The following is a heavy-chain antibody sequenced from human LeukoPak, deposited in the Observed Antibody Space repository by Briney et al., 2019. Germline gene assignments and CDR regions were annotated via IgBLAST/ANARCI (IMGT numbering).Heavy chain of an antibody. Sequence: GASVKVSCKASGYTFTSYDVNWVRQATGQGLEWMGWMNPNNSKTGYAQKFQGRVTMTRDTSISTAYMELSSLRSEDTAVYYCATGLNTPNDFWGQGTLVTVSS. CDR2: MNPNNSKT. D-gene: IGHD5-18*01. CDR3: ATGLNTPNDF. J-gene: IGHJ4*02. V-gene: IGHV1-8*01. CDR1: GYTFTSYD.